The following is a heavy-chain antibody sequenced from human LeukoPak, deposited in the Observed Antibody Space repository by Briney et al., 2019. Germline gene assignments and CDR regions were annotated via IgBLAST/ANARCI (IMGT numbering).Heavy chain of an antibody. Sequence: PSGTLSLTCAVSGVSISSNLWWTWVRQPPGKGLEWIAEIHHSGSINYNPSLKSRVTISVDKAKSQFSLNLNSVTAADTAVYYCARGGDRSFDYWGQGTLVTVSS. CDR1: GVSISSNLW. D-gene: IGHD3-10*01. CDR3: ARGGDRSFDY. CDR2: IHHSGSI. J-gene: IGHJ4*02. V-gene: IGHV4-4*02.